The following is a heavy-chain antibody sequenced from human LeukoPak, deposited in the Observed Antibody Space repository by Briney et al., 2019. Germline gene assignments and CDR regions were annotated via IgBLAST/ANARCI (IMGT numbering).Heavy chain of an antibody. CDR1: GYSFTSYW. V-gene: IGHV5-51*01. CDR2: IYPGDSDT. D-gene: IGHD3-22*01. Sequence: GESLKISCKGSGYSFTSYWIGWVRQMPGKGLEWMGIIYPGDSDTRYSPSFQGQVTISADKSISTAYLQWSSLKASDTAMYYCARLGSSYDSSGYELIEYWGQGTLVTVSS. J-gene: IGHJ4*02. CDR3: ARLGSSYDSSGYELIEY.